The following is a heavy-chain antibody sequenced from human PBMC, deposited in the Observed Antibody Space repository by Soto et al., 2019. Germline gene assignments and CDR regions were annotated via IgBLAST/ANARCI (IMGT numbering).Heavy chain of an antibody. Sequence: SETLSLTCTVSGDSASSGVYYWGWVCHYPGNGLEWIGYIFYLGTTFYNPSLKSRVSISVYTSNNQFSLKLSSVTAADTAVYYCARGRDLDIHYSDSSDYYTDYWGPGTMVTV. D-gene: IGHD3-22*01. CDR1: GDSASSGVYY. CDR3: ARGRDLDIHYSDSSDYYTDY. CDR2: IFYLGTT. V-gene: IGHV4-31*03. J-gene: IGHJ4*02.